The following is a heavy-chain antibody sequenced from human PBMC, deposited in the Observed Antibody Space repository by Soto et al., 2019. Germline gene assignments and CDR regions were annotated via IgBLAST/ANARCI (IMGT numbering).Heavy chain of an antibody. D-gene: IGHD1-1*01. CDR3: ARGLWNDVFQY. J-gene: IGHJ1*01. Sequence: QVQLQESGSRLLKPSQTLSLTCAVSGGSISSGGYSWTRIRQPPGKGLEWIGYVHHTGSTTYNPSLKTRVNISVDRPNNQFFLTLTSATAADSAIYYCARGLWNDVFQYWGRGILVTVSS. CDR2: VHHTGST. V-gene: IGHV4-30-2*01. CDR1: GGSISSGGYS.